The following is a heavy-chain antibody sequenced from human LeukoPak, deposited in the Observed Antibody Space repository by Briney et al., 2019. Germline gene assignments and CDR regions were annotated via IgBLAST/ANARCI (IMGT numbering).Heavy chain of an antibody. CDR3: ARGTANFWSGYSSHFDY. CDR2: INPSGGST. D-gene: IGHD3-3*01. CDR1: GYTFTSYY. J-gene: IGHJ4*02. V-gene: IGHV1-46*01. Sequence: ASVTVSCKASGYTFTSYYMHWVRQAPGQGLEWMGIINPSGGSTSYAQKFQGRVTMTRDTSTSTVYMEVSSLRSEDTAVYYCARGTANFWSGYSSHFDYWGRGTLVTVSS.